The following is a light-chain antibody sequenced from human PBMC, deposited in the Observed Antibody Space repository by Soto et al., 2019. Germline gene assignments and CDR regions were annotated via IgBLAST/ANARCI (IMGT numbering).Light chain of an antibody. CDR1: SSDVGSYNL. CDR2: EGS. CDR3: CSYAGSKV. Sequence: QSVLTQPASVSGSPGQSITISCTGTSSDVGSYNLVSWYQQHPGKAPKLMIYEGSRRPSGVSNRFSGSKSGNTASLTISGLQAEDEADYYCCSYAGSKVFGXGTKLTVL. J-gene: IGLJ3*02. V-gene: IGLV2-23*01.